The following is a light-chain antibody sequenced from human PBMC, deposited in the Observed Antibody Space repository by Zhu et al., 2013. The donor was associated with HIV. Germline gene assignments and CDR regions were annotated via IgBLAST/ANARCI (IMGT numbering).Light chain of an antibody. CDR1: SSNIGSNT. CDR3: AAWDDSLERGV. CDR2: SNN. Sequence: QSVLTQPPSASGTPGQRVTISCSGSSSNIGSNTVNWYQQLPGTAPKLLIYSNNQRPSGVPDRFSGSKSGTSASLAISGLQSEDEADYYCAAWDDSLERGVFGGGTKLTVL. V-gene: IGLV1-44*01. J-gene: IGLJ3*02.